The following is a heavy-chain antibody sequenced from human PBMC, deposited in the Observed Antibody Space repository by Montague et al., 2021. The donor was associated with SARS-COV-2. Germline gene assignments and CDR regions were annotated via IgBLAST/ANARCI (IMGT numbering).Heavy chain of an antibody. CDR2: XYWXDDN. Sequence: PALVKPTQTLTLTCTFSGFSLSTSGVCVGWIRQPPGKALEWLALXYWXDDNRYSPSLKSRLTITKDTSKNQVVLTMTNMDPVDTATYYCAHRDSGRIAAAGFDYWGQGTLVTVSS. CDR3: AHRDSGRIAAAGFDY. CDR1: GFSLSTSGVC. J-gene: IGHJ4*02. D-gene: IGHD6-13*01. V-gene: IGHV2-5*02.